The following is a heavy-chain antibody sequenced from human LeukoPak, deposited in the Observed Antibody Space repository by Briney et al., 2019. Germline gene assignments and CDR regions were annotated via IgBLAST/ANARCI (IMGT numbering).Heavy chain of an antibody. CDR1: GFTFSSYA. D-gene: IGHD6-19*01. V-gene: IGHV3-23*01. J-gene: IGHJ3*02. CDR3: AKDRVAVAGQAQDAFDI. CDR2: ISGSGGRT. Sequence: GGSLRLSCAASGFTFSSYAMSWVRQAPGKGLEWVSGISGSGGRTYYADSVKGRFTISRDNSKNTLYLQMNSLRAEDTAVYYCAKDRVAVAGQAQDAFDIWGQGTMVTVSS.